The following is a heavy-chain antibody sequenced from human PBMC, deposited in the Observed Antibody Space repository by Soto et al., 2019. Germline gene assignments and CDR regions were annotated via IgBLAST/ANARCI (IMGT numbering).Heavy chain of an antibody. J-gene: IGHJ6*03. Sequence: SETLSLTCTVSGGSISSGGYYWSWIRQHPGKGLEWIGYIYYSGSTYFNPSLRSRVTISVDTSKNQFSLKLSSVTAADTAVYYCARELRFNSYMDVWGKGTTVTVSS. CDR2: IYYSGST. CDR3: ARELRFNSYMDV. V-gene: IGHV4-31*03. CDR1: GGSISSGGYY.